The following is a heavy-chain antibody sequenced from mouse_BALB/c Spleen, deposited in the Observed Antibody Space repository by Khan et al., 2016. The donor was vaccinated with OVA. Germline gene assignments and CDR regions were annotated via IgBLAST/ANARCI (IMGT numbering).Heavy chain of an antibody. V-gene: IGHV3-8*02. D-gene: IGHD2-14*01. CDR1: GDSITSGY. Sequence: EVQLQESGPSLVKPSQTLSLTCSVTGDSITSGYWCWIRKFPGNKLEYMGYIIYSGSTYYNPYLKSRISITRHTTQNQYYLQLNSVTTEDTATYXCARSTYRSAFAYWGQGTLVTVSA. CDR2: IIYSGST. CDR3: ARSTYRSAFAY. J-gene: IGHJ3*01.